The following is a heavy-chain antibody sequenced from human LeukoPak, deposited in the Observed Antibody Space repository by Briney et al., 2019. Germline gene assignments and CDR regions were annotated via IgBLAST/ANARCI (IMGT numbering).Heavy chain of an antibody. D-gene: IGHD6-13*01. Sequence: PGGSLRLSCAASRFTFSSYAMGWGRQPPGKGLEWVSTISGSGGDTFYADSVKGRFTISRDNSKNTLYLQMNSLRVEDTAVYFCAKDGGGAAGSFDYWGQGTVVTVSS. CDR2: ISGSGGDT. CDR1: RFTFSSYA. J-gene: IGHJ4*02. V-gene: IGHV3-23*01. CDR3: AKDGGGAAGSFDY.